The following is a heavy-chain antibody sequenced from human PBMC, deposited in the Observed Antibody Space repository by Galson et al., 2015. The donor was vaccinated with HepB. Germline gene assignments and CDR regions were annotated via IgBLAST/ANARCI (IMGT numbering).Heavy chain of an antibody. D-gene: IGHD3-22*01. CDR3: AKTGYYYDSTGQSDWFDP. CDR2: ISNDGTNK. Sequence: SLRLSCAGSGYTFSTYDMHWVRQAPGKGLEWVAVISNDGTNKNYADSVKGRFTISRDNSKNTLYLQMNSLRAEDTAVYYCAKTGYYYDSTGQSDWFDPWGQGTLVTVSS. V-gene: IGHV3-30*18. CDR1: GYTFSTYD. J-gene: IGHJ5*02.